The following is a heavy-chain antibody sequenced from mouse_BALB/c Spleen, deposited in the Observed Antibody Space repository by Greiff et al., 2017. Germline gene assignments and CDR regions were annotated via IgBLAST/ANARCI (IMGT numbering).Heavy chain of an antibody. V-gene: IGHV14-3*02. CDR3: ARYDYYAMDY. CDR2: IDPANGNT. Sequence: VQLQQSGAELVKPGASVKLSCTPSGFNIKDTYMHWVKQRPEQGLEWIGRIDPANGNTKYDPKFQGKATITADTSSNTAYLQLSSLTSEDTAVYYCARYDYYAMDYWGQGTSVTVSS. J-gene: IGHJ4*01. CDR1: GFNIKDTY.